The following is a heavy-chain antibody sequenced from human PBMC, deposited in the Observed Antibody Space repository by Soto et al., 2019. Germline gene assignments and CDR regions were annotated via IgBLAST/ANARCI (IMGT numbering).Heavy chain of an antibody. CDR3: ARDHDYGDYVRGYYYYGMDV. CDR2: ISSSSSTI. CDR1: GFTFSSYS. J-gene: IGHJ6*02. V-gene: IGHV3-48*02. Sequence: GGSLRLSCAASGFTFSSYSMNWVRQAPGKGLERVSYISSSSSTIYYADSVKGRFTISRDNAKNSLYLQMNSLRDEDTAVYYCARDHDYGDYVRGYYYYGMDVWGQGTTVTVSS. D-gene: IGHD4-17*01.